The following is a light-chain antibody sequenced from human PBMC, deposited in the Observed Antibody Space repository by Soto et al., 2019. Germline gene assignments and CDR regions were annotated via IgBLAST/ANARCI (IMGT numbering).Light chain of an antibody. CDR1: QSVSSNY. Sequence: EIVLTQSPGTLSLSPGEGATLSCRASQSVSSNYLAWYHHKPGQAPSLLIYGASSRATGVPDRFSGSGSGTDFTLTISRLEAEDFATYYCQQYGSSPPTFRGGTKVEIK. CDR2: GAS. V-gene: IGKV3-20*01. CDR3: QQYGSSPPT. J-gene: IGKJ4*01.